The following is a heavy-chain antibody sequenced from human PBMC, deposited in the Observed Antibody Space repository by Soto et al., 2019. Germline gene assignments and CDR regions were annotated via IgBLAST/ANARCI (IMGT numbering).Heavy chain of an antibody. J-gene: IGHJ6*02. CDR3: ARSRYYDTTGYYPFYYYYYGMDV. V-gene: IGHV5-51*01. D-gene: IGHD3-22*01. Sequence: PGESLKISCKGSGYSFSNYWIGWVRQMSGKGLEWMAITFPGNSETRYSPSFQGHATISVDRSISTAYLQWSSLKASDTALYYCARSRYYDTTGYYPFYYYYYGMDVWGQGTTVTVSS. CDR2: TFPGNSET. CDR1: GYSFSNYW.